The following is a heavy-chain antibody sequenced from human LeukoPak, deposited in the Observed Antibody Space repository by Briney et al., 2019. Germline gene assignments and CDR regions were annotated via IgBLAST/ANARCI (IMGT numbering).Heavy chain of an antibody. CDR3: AKERDSGWFDP. V-gene: IGHV3-23*01. CDR1: GFTFSSYA. J-gene: IGHJ5*02. Sequence: EGSLRLSCAASGFTFSSYAMSCVRQAPGKGLEWVSAISGSGGSTFYADSVKGRFTISRHNSKNTLYLQMNSLRAEDTAVYYCAKERDSGWFDPWGQGTLVTVSS. CDR2: ISGSGGST. D-gene: IGHD1-26*01.